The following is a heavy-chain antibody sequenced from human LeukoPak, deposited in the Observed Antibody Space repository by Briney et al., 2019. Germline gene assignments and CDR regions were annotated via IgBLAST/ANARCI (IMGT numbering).Heavy chain of an antibody. D-gene: IGHD6-19*01. V-gene: IGHV3-7*01. Sequence: GGSLRLSCAASGFTFSSYWMSWVRQAPGKGLECVANIKQDGSEKYYVDSVKGRFTISRDNAKNSLYLQMNSLRAEDTAVYYCARDLRGAVAGRNDYWGQGTLVTVSS. CDR2: IKQDGSEK. J-gene: IGHJ4*02. CDR3: ARDLRGAVAGRNDY. CDR1: GFTFSSYW.